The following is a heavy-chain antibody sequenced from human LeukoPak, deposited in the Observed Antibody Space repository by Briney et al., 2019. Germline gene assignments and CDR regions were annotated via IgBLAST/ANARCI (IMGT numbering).Heavy chain of an antibody. V-gene: IGHV5-51*01. CDR2: IYPGDSDT. Sequence: GASLKISCKGSGYSFTSYWIGWVRQMPGKGLEWMGIIYPGDSDTRYSPSFQGQVTISADKSISTAYLRWSSLKASDTAVYYCARTYYYDSSGYSAFDYWGQGTLVTVSS. J-gene: IGHJ4*02. CDR1: GYSFTSYW. D-gene: IGHD3-22*01. CDR3: ARTYYYDSSGYSAFDY.